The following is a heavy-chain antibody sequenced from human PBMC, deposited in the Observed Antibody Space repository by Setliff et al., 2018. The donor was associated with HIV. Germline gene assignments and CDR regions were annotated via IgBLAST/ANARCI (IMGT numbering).Heavy chain of an antibody. Sequence: SETLSLTCAVYGGSFNDYYWSWIRQPPGKGLEWIGEIIHSGSINYNPSLKSRVTISVDTYNNQFSLNMNSVNAADTAVYYCARRRDGSSWYRGDFDYWGQGTLVTVSS. V-gene: IGHV4-34*12. J-gene: IGHJ4*02. CDR2: IIHSGSI. CDR1: GGSFNDYY. CDR3: ARRRDGSSWYRGDFDY. D-gene: IGHD6-13*01.